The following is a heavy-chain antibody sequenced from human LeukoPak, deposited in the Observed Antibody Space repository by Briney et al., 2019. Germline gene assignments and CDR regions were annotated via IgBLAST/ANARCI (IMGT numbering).Heavy chain of an antibody. CDR3: AREGHLWSQPLDS. J-gene: IGHJ4*02. V-gene: IGHV4-61*02. CDR1: GGSISSGSYY. Sequence: SETLSLTCTVSGGSISSGSYYWSWIRQPAGKGLEWIGRIYTSGTTSYNPSLKSRLTISLDTSKNQFSLKLSSVTAADTAVYYCAREGHLWSQPLDSWDQGTLVTVSS. CDR2: IYTSGTT. D-gene: IGHD3-10*01.